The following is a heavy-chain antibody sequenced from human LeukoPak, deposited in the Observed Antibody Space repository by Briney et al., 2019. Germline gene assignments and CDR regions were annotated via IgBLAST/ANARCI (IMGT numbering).Heavy chain of an antibody. CDR3: ARDVLGQQLVPDAFDI. V-gene: IGHV3-23*01. D-gene: IGHD6-13*01. CDR1: GFTFSSYA. Sequence: GGSLRLSCAASGFTFSSYAMSWVRQAPGKGLEWVSAISGSGGSTYYADSVKGRFTISRDNAKNSLYLQMNSLRAEDTAVYYCARDVLGQQLVPDAFDIWGQGTMVTVSS. CDR2: ISGSGGST. J-gene: IGHJ3*02.